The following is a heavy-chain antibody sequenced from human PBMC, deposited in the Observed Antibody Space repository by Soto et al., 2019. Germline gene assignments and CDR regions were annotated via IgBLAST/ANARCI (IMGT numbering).Heavy chain of an antibody. J-gene: IGHJ6*02. V-gene: IGHV1-18*01. CDR3: AKEPSTSNILYYSGMDV. Sequence: QVQLVQSGAEVKKPGASVKVSCKASGYTFTSYGISWVRQAPGQGLEWMGWISAYNGNTNYAQKLQGRVTMTTDTSSSTAYMELRSVRSDDTAVYYCAKEPSTSNILYYSGMDVWGQGTTVTASS. CDR2: ISAYNGNT. D-gene: IGHD2-2*01. CDR1: GYTFTSYG.